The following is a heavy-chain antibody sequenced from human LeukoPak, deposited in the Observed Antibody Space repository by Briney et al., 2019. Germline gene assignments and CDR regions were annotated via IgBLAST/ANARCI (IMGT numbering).Heavy chain of an antibody. Sequence: GGSLRLSCAASGFTFSSYGMHWVRQAPGKGLEWVAVISYDGSEKYYADSVKGRFTISRDNSKNTLYLQMNSLRAEDTAVYYCARGVGEYYFDYWGQGTLVTVSS. J-gene: IGHJ4*02. CDR3: ARGVGEYYFDY. D-gene: IGHD3-10*01. CDR1: GFTFSSYG. V-gene: IGHV3-30*19. CDR2: ISYDGSEK.